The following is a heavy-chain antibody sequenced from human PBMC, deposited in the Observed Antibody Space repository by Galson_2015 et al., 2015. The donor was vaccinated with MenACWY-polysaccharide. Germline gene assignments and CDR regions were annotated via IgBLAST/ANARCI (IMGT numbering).Heavy chain of an antibody. CDR1: GFTFDDYA. J-gene: IGHJ4*02. CDR2: ISWNSGSI. D-gene: IGHD3-3*01. Sequence: SLRLSCAASGFTFDDYAMHWVRQAPGKGLEWVSGISWNSGSIGYADSVKGRFTISRDNAKNSLYLQMNSLRAEDTALYYCAKGHTLDFFDWGQGTLVTVSS. CDR3: AKGHTLDFFD. V-gene: IGHV3-9*01.